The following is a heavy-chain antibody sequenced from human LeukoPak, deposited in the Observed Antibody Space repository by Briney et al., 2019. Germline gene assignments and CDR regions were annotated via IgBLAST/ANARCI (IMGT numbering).Heavy chain of an antibody. CDR3: ATGREEAVFDY. CDR2: IIPIFGTA. Sequence: APVTVSCKASGGTFSSYAISWVRQAPGQGLEWMGGIIPIFGTANYAQKFQGRVTITTDESTSTAYMELSSLRSEDTAVYYCATGREEAVFDYWGQGTLVTVSS. D-gene: IGHD2-15*01. CDR1: GGTFSSYA. V-gene: IGHV1-69*05. J-gene: IGHJ4*02.